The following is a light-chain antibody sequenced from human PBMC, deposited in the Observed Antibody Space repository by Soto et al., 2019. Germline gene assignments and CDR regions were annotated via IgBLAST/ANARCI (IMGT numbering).Light chain of an antibody. CDR1: QSVATF. J-gene: IGKJ5*01. CDR2: DAS. Sequence: IVMTQSPVPLSVSPGERATLSWRXSQSVATFLAWYQQKPGQAPRLLIYDASNRATGIPARFSGSGSGTDFTRTISSLDPEEFAVYYCQQRSNWPPEITLGQGTRLEIK. CDR3: QQRSNWPPEIT. V-gene: IGKV3-11*01.